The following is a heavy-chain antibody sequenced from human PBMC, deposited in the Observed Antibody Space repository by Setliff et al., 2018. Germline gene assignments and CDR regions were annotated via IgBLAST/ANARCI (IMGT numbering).Heavy chain of an antibody. Sequence: SETLSLTCAVYGESFSGHYWSWIRQPPGKGLEWIGEINHSGSTNYNPSLKSRVSISVDTSKNQFSLKLSSVAAADTAVYYCARGFDVCGGGACYTDGPYYFDYWG. CDR1: GESFSGHY. CDR3: ARGFDVCGGGACYTDGPYYFDY. D-gene: IGHD2-21*02. CDR2: INHSGST. J-gene: IGHJ4*01. V-gene: IGHV4-34*01.